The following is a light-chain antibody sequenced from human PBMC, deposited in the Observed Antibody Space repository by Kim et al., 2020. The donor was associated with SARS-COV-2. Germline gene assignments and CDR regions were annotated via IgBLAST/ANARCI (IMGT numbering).Light chain of an antibody. Sequence: QSALTQPASVSGSPGQSITISCTGTSSDDGGYNYVSWYQQHPGKAPKLMIYDVSNRPSGVSNRCSGSKSGNTASLTISGLQAEDEADYYCSSYTSSSTYVFGTGTKVTVL. CDR2: DVS. V-gene: IGLV2-14*03. J-gene: IGLJ1*01. CDR3: SSYTSSSTYV. CDR1: SSDDGGYNY.